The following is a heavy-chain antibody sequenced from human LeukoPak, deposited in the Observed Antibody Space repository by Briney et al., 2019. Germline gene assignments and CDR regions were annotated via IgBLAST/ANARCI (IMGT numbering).Heavy chain of an antibody. Sequence: GGSLRLSCAASGFTFSTYALSWARQAPGKGLEWVSLISGSGYQTDYADSVKGRFTISRDNSKNTLYLQMNGLKADDTAVYYCAKHLRTNFWFFDHWGQGTLVTVSS. J-gene: IGHJ4*02. CDR1: GFTFSTYA. V-gene: IGHV3-23*01. CDR2: ISGSGYQT. CDR3: AKHLRTNFWFFDH. D-gene: IGHD3-9*01.